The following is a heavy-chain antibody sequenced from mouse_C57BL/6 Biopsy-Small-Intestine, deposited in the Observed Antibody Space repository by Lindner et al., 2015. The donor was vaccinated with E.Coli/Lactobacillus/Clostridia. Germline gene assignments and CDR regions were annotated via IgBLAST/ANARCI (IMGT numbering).Heavy chain of an antibody. Sequence: VQLQESGGGLVKPGGSLKLSCAASGFTFSDFGMHWVRQAPEKGLEWVAYVSSGSSTVYYADTVKGRFTISRDNAKNTLFLQMTSLRSEDTAMYYCARGTSGGMDYWGQGTSVTVSS. CDR2: VSSGSSTV. J-gene: IGHJ4*01. CDR1: GFTFSDFG. V-gene: IGHV5-17*01. CDR3: ARGTSGGMDY. D-gene: IGHD1-1*01.